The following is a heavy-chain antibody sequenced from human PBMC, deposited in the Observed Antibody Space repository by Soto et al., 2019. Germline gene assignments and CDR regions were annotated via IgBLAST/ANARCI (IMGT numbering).Heavy chain of an antibody. J-gene: IGHJ5*02. CDR2: IYYSGST. CDR3: ARHMSLERPIHWFDP. V-gene: IGHV4-59*08. CDR1: GGSISSYY. D-gene: IGHD1-1*01. Sequence: PSETLSLTCTVSGGSISSYYWSWIRQPPGKGLEWIGYIYYSGSTNYNPSLKSRVTISVDTSKNQFSLKLSSVTAADTAVYYCARHMSLERPIHWFDPWGQGTLVTVSS.